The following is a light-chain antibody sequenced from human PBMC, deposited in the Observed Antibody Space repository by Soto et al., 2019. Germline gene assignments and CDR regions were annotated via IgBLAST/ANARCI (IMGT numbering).Light chain of an antibody. CDR3: QQYGSSPPIR. V-gene: IGKV3-20*01. CDR1: QSVSSSY. J-gene: IGKJ5*01. Sequence: EIVLTQSPGTLSLSPGERATLSCRASQSVSSSYLAWYQQKPGQAPRLLIYGASSRATGIPDRFSGSGSGTDFTLTISRLELVDFALYYCQQYGSSPPIRFGQGTRLEI. CDR2: GAS.